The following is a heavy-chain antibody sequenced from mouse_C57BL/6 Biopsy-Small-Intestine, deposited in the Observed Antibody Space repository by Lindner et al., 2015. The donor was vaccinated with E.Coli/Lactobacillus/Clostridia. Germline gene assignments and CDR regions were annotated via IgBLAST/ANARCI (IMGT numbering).Heavy chain of an antibody. CDR3: ARMGTTHAMDY. D-gene: IGHD2-3*01. CDR1: GYTFTSYG. Sequence: QESGAELARPGASVKLSCKASGYTFTSYGISWVKQRTGQGLEWIGEIYPRSGNTYYNEKFKGKATLTADKSSSTAYMELRSLTSEDSAVYFCARMGTTHAMDYWGQGTSVTVSS. J-gene: IGHJ4*01. V-gene: IGHV1-81*01. CDR2: IYPRSGNT.